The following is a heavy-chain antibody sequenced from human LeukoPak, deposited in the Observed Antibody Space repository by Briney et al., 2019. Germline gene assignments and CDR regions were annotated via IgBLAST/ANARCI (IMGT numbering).Heavy chain of an antibody. CDR3: TSQEVVAAKQVNY. V-gene: IGHV3-15*01. Sequence: AGGSLRLSCAASGFTFSNAWMSWVRQAPGKGLEWVGRIKSKTDGGTTDYAAPVKGRFTISRDDSKNTLYLQMNTLKTEDTAVYYCTSQEVVAAKQVNYWGQGTLVTVSS. CDR1: GFTFSNAW. J-gene: IGHJ4*02. CDR2: IKSKTDGGTT. D-gene: IGHD2-15*01.